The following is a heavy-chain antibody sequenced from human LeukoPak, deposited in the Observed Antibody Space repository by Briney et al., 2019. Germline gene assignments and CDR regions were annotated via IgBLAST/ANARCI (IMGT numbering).Heavy chain of an antibody. D-gene: IGHD1-14*01. CDR3: ARDRKPYNWFDP. CDR1: GYTFTSYY. Sequence: GASVMVSCRASGYTFTSYYMHWVRQAPGQGLEWMGIINPSGGSTSYAQKFQGRVTMTRDTSTSTVYMELSSLRSEDTAVYYCARDRKPYNWFDPWGQGTLVTVSS. J-gene: IGHJ5*02. CDR2: INPSGGST. V-gene: IGHV1-46*01.